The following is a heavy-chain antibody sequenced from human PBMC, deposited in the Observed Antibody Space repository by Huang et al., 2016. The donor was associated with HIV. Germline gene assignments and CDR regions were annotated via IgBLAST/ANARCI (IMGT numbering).Heavy chain of an antibody. CDR3: ARHREGPVAYYSGWGSHLNYMDV. J-gene: IGHJ6*03. D-gene: IGHD3-10*01. Sequence: QLLLQESGPGLVKPSEALALTCAVSGGSIRSSDYHWGWIRQPPGKGLGWIGSIYYTGSTHYSPSLKSRVTIAVDTAKNRFFLNLTSMTAADTAVYYCARHREGPVAYYSGWGSHLNYMDVWGRGRTVVVSS. CDR1: GGSIRSSDYH. CDR2: IYYTGST. V-gene: IGHV4-39*01.